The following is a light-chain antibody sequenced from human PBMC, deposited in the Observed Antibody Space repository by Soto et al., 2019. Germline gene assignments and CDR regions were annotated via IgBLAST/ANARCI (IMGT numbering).Light chain of an antibody. Sequence: QSALPQPASVSGSPGQSITISCSGTSSDVGAHDFVSWYQHHPDKAPKVIIFEVTKRPSGVSNRFSGSKTGNTASLTISGLQAEDEADYYCNSYTLSRTVIFGGGTKLTVL. CDR3: NSYTLSRTVI. J-gene: IGLJ2*01. CDR1: SSDVGAHDF. CDR2: EVT. V-gene: IGLV2-14*01.